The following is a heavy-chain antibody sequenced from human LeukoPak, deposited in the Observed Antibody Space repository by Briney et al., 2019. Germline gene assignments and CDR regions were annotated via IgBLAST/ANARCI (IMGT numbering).Heavy chain of an antibody. CDR1: GFTLSSYA. J-gene: IGHJ4*02. V-gene: IGHV3-30*04. Sequence: GGSLRLSCAASGFTLSSYAMHWVRQAPGKGLEWVAVISSDGSNKYYADSVKGRFTISRDKSKNTLYLQMNSLRAEDTAVYYCARDKTGAEAGRDYYFDYWGQGTLVTVSS. CDR2: ISSDGSNK. CDR3: ARDKTGAEAGRDYYFDY. D-gene: IGHD6-19*01.